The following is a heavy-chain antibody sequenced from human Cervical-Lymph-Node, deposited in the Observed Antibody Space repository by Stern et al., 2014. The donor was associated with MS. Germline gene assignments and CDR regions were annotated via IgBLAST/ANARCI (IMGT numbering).Heavy chain of an antibody. V-gene: IGHV3-9*01. CDR3: VKDRYYDILTGYAFDP. Sequence: QLVESGGGLVQPGRSLRLSCAASGFTFDDYAMHWVRQGPGKGLEWVSGISWNSGSIGYADSVKGRFTISRDNAKNSLYLQMNSLRAEDTALYYCVKDRYYDILTGYAFDPWGQGTLVTVSS. CDR2: ISWNSGSI. D-gene: IGHD3-9*01. CDR1: GFTFDDYA. J-gene: IGHJ5*02.